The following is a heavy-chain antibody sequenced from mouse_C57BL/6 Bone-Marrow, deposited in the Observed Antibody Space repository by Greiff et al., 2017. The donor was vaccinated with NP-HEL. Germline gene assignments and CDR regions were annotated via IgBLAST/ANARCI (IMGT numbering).Heavy chain of an antibody. D-gene: IGHD3-2*02. V-gene: IGHV1-81*01. CDR3: ARGGQREQRRPLWFAY. CDR2: IYPRSGNT. J-gene: IGHJ3*01. Sequence: QVQLQQSGAELARPGASVKLSCKASGYTFTSYGIRWVKQRPGQGLEWIGEIYPRSGNTYYNEKFKGKATLTADTSSSTAYMELRSLTSEDSAVYFCARGGQREQRRPLWFAYWGQGTLVTVSA. CDR1: GYTFTSYG.